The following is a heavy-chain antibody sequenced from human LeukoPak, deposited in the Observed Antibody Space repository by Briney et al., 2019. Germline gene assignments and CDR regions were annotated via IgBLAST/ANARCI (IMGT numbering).Heavy chain of an antibody. V-gene: IGHV3-33*01. CDR3: ARWGDSHGDY. D-gene: IGHD6-13*01. CDR1: GFTFSTRG. J-gene: IGHJ4*02. CDR2: IWSNGGTK. Sequence: GRSLRLSCAASGFTFSTRGMHWVRQAPGKGLEWVAVIWSNGGTKYYADSVKGRFTISRDNSKNTLYLQMNSLRADDTAVYYCARWGDSHGDYWGQGTLVIVSS.